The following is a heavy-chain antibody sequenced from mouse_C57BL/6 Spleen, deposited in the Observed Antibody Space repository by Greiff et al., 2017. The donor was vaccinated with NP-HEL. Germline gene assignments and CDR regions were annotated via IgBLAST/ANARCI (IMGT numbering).Heavy chain of an antibody. V-gene: IGHV14-1*01. CDR2: IDPEDGDT. Sequence: VQLQQSGAELVRPGASVKLSCTASGFNIKDYYMHWVKQRPEQGLEWIGRIDPEDGDTDFVPKFQGKATMTEDTSSNTDYLQLSSLTSEDTAVFYCTTEGAMDYWGQGTSVTVSS. CDR1: GFNIKDYY. J-gene: IGHJ4*01. CDR3: TTEGAMDY.